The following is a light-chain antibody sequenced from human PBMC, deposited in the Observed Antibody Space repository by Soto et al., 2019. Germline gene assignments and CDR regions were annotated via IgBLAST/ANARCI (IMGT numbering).Light chain of an antibody. CDR1: QSLLHSNGYYY. CDR3: LQILETPFS. J-gene: IGKJ3*01. V-gene: IGKV2-28*01. Sequence: DIVMTQSPLSLPVTPGEPASISCTSSQSLLHSNGYYYLAWYLQKAGQSQQLLVYVGSNRAAVVPMRFSSSGAGKDFTLKISRVAADFVGVYCCLQILETPFSFGGGTKVDIK. CDR2: VGS.